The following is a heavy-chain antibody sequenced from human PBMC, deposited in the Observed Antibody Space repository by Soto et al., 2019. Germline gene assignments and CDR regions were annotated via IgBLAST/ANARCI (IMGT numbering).Heavy chain of an antibody. CDR2: ISGSGGAT. J-gene: IGHJ4*02. Sequence: GGSLRLSCVVSGFIPSSYAMSWVRQAPGKGLEWVSGISGSGGATSYADSVKGRFTISRDNSKNTLYLQMTSLSAEDTAIYYCAKDAIMVSSSFNYFDFWGKGALVTVSS. V-gene: IGHV3-23*01. CDR1: GFIPSSYA. CDR3: AKDAIMVSSSFNYFDF. D-gene: IGHD6-13*01.